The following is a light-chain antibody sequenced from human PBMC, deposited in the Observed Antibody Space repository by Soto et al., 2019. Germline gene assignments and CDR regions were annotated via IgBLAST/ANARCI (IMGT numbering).Light chain of an antibody. J-gene: IGLJ1*01. CDR2: DVS. V-gene: IGLV2-14*01. CDR3: SSYSRSNTYV. CDR1: SSDVGGYNY. Sequence: QSALTQPASVSGSPGQSITISCTGTSSDVGGYNYVSWHQQHPGKAPKLMIYDVSNRPSGVSNRFSGSKSGNMASLTISGLQAEDEADYYCSSYSRSNTYVFGTGTKLTVL.